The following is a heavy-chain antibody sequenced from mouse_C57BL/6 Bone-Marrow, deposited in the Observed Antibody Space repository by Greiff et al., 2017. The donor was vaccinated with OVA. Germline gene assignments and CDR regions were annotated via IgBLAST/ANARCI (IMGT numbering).Heavy chain of an antibody. CDR3: ARRDGSSGNFDY. CDR2: IDPSDSYT. J-gene: IGHJ2*01. CDR1: GYTFTSYW. V-gene: IGHV1-69*01. Sequence: VQLQQPGAELVMPGASVKLSCKASGYTFTSYWMHWVKQRPGQGLEWIGEIDPSDSYTNYNQKFKGKSTLTVDKSSSTAYMQLSSLTSEDSAVYYCARRDGSSGNFDYWGQGTTLTVSS. D-gene: IGHD1-1*01.